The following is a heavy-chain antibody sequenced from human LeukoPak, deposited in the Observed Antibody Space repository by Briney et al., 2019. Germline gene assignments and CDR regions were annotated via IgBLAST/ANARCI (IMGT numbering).Heavy chain of an antibody. Sequence: SETPSLTCTVSGGSISSSYWSWIRQPPGKGLEWIGYIYYSGSTNYNPSLTSRVTISGDTSKNQFSLSLRSVTAADTAVYYCARDDRVEGGENWFDPWGQGTLVTVSS. CDR2: IYYSGST. CDR3: ARDDRVEGGENWFDP. J-gene: IGHJ5*02. V-gene: IGHV4-59*12. CDR1: GGSISSSY. D-gene: IGHD3-10*01.